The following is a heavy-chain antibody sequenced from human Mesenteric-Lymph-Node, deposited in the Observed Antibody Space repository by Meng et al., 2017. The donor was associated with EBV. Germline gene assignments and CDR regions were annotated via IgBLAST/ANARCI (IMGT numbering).Heavy chain of an antibody. J-gene: IGHJ4*02. CDR3: ARGREYSWGY. V-gene: IGHV4-34*01. Sequence: QVQLQQWGAGLLKPSETLPLTSAVCGGSFSGYYWSCIRQPPGKGLEWIGEIHHSGSTKYNPSLKSRVTISVDKSKNQFFLNLNSVTAADTAVYYCARGREYSWGYWGQGTLVTVSS. CDR2: IHHSGST. D-gene: IGHD4-11*01. CDR1: GGSFSGYY.